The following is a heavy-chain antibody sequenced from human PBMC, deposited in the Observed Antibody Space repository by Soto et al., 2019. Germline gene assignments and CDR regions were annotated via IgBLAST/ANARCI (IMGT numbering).Heavy chain of an antibody. J-gene: IGHJ4*02. V-gene: IGHV4-39*01. CDR1: GGSIGSTSYY. Sequence: LSLTCTVSGGSIGSTSYYWGWIRQPPGKGLEWIGSINYSGSTYYNASLRSRVTISIDTSKNQFSLKLTSVTAADTAVYYCARHLTSTIFGVVITSDFDYWGQGTLVTVSS. CDR2: INYSGST. CDR3: ARHLTSTIFGVVITSDFDY. D-gene: IGHD3-3*01.